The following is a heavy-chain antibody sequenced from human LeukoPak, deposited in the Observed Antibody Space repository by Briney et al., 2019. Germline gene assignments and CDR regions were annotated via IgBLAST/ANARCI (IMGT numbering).Heavy chain of an antibody. Sequence: ASVKVSCKASGGTFSSYAISWVRKAPGQGLEWMGRIIPILGIANYAQKFQGRVTITADKSTSTAYMELSSLRSEDTAVYYCARPLTFRGGYNFDYWGQGTLVTVSS. CDR3: ARPLTFRGGYNFDY. J-gene: IGHJ4*02. D-gene: IGHD5-24*01. V-gene: IGHV1-69*04. CDR1: GGTFSSYA. CDR2: IIPILGIA.